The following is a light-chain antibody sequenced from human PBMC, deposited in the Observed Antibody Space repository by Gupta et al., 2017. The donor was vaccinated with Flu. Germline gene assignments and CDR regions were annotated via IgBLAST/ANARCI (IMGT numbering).Light chain of an antibody. CDR1: NIGRKS. CDR3: QVWDSRSPNHVV. Sequence: KTTMSCGGDNIGRKSVHWYQQRPGQAPEVLVYDDNDRHSGSPARVSGSNSGSTATLTIVRVEAGEEADYYCQVWDSRSPNHVVFGGGTKLAVL. V-gene: IGLV3-21*02. J-gene: IGLJ2*01. CDR2: DDN.